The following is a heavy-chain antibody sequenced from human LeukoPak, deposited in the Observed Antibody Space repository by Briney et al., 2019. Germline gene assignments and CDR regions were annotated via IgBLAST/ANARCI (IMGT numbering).Heavy chain of an antibody. V-gene: IGHV1-3*01. Sequence: ASVKVSCKASGYTFTSYAMHWVRQAPGQRLEWMGWINAGNGNTKYSQEFQGRVTMTRDTSISTAYMELSRLRSDDTAVYYCARVQMAARPSSSGWYKTPRPGGWFDPWGQGTLVTVSS. CDR3: ARVQMAARPSSSGWYKTPRPGGWFDP. CDR1: GYTFTSYA. D-gene: IGHD6-19*01. J-gene: IGHJ5*02. CDR2: INAGNGNT.